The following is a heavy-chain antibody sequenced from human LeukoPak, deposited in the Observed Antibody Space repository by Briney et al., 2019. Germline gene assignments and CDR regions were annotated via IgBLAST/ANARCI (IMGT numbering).Heavy chain of an antibody. Sequence: GESLKISCKGSGYIFTSYWIGWVRQMPGKGLEWMGIIYPGNSDTRCRPSFQGQVTISADKSITTAYLQWSSLKASDTAMYYCARLGTTSGDGMDVWGKGTTVTVSS. CDR1: GYIFTSYW. D-gene: IGHD2-2*01. CDR2: IYPGNSDT. J-gene: IGHJ6*04. CDR3: ARLGTTSGDGMDV. V-gene: IGHV5-51*01.